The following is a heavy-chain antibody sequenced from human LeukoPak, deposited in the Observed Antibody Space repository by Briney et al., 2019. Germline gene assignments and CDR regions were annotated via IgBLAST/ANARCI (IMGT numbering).Heavy chain of an antibody. CDR1: GGSISSGGYY. CDR3: ARDRGGTYCGGDCYSNGAFDI. D-gene: IGHD2-21*02. CDR2: IYYSGST. Sequence: SQTLSLTCTVSGGSISSGGYYWSWIRQHPGKGLEWIGYIYYSGSTYYNPSLKSRVTISVDTSKNQFSRKLSSVTAADTAVYYCARDRGGTYCGGDCYSNGAFDIWGQGTMVTVSS. V-gene: IGHV4-31*03. J-gene: IGHJ3*02.